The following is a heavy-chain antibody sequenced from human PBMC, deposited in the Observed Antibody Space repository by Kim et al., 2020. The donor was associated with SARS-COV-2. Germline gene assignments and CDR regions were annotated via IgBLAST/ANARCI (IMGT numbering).Heavy chain of an antibody. CDR1: GFTFSGYS. D-gene: IGHD2-8*01. Sequence: GGSLRLSCAASGFTFSGYSMNWVRQAPGKGLEWVALISYHGRNSYYADSVKGRFTISRDNSENTLYLQMNSLRSEDTAIYYCTKVSVLESTDYNYMDVWGKGTTVAVSS. CDR2: ISYHGRNS. J-gene: IGHJ6*03. CDR3: TKVSVLESTDYNYMDV. V-gene: IGHV3-30*04.